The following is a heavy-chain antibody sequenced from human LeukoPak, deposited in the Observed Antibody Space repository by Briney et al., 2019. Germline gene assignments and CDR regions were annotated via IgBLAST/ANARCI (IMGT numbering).Heavy chain of an antibody. D-gene: IGHD3-10*01. J-gene: IGHJ4*02. CDR2: ILGSGEST. Sequence: PGGALRLSCAASGFIFSSYLMHCVRHAPGKGLAGVAGILGSGESTYYSDSVKGGVTISRENAENNVYRLMNSLRAEDTAVYYCAKDFNYYGSGSYSYFAYWGQGTLVTVSS. V-gene: IGHV3-23*01. CDR1: GFIFSSYL. CDR3: AKDFNYYGSGSYSYFAY.